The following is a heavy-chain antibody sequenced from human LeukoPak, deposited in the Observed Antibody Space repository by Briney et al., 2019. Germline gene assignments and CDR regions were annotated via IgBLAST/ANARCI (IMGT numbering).Heavy chain of an antibody. CDR3: ARFLDSGYVPLYFDY. J-gene: IGHJ4*02. Sequence: ASVKVSCKASGYIFTGYYMHWVRQAPGQGLEWMGWINPNSGDTNYAQKFQGRVTMTRDTSISTAYMELSRLKASDTAMYYCARFLDSGYVPLYFDYWGQGTLVTVSS. D-gene: IGHD5-12*01. CDR1: GYIFTGYY. V-gene: IGHV1-2*02. CDR2: INPNSGDT.